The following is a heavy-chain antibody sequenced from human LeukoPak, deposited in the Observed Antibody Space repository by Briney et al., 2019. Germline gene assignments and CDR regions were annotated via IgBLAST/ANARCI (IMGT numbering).Heavy chain of an antibody. D-gene: IGHD6-19*01. CDR3: ARGRSGGYLGVYFDY. V-gene: IGHV4-59*12. J-gene: IGHJ4*02. CDR1: GGSISSYS. CDR2: MYYSGST. Sequence: SETLSLTCTVSGGSISSYSWSWIRQPPGKGLEWIAYMYYSGSTNYNPSLKSRVTISVDTSKNQFSLKLSSVTAADTAVYYCARGRSGGYLGVYFDYWGQGTLVTVSS.